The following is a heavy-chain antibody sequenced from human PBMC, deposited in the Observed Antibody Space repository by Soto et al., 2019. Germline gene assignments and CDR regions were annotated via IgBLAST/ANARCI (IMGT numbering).Heavy chain of an antibody. CDR2: IKQDGSEK. J-gene: IGHJ6*02. CDR1: GFTFSSYW. CDR3: ARVGGGTLYYYYGMDV. V-gene: IGHV3-7*01. D-gene: IGHD2-15*01. Sequence: PGGDLRLSCAASGFTFSSYWMSWVRQAPGKGLEWVANIKQDGSEKYYVDSVKGRFTISRDNAKHALYLQMNSLRAEDTAVYYCARVGGGTLYYYYGMDVWGPGTTVTVT.